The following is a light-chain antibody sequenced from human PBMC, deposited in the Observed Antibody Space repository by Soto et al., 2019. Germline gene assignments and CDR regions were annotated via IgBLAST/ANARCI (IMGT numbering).Light chain of an antibody. Sequence: EIVMTQSPATLSVSPGERATLSCRASQSVSSNLAWYQQKPGQAPRLLIYGASTRATGIPARFSGSGSGTEFTLTISSLQSEDFAVYYSQQYNNWPPEYTFGQGTKVDIK. CDR1: QSVSSN. CDR3: QQYNNWPPEYT. CDR2: GAS. J-gene: IGKJ2*01. V-gene: IGKV3-15*01.